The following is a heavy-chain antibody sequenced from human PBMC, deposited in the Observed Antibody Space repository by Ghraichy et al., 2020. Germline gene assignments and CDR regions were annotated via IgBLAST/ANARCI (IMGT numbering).Heavy chain of an antibody. CDR3: AKDLRIRYFDTAADNDY. D-gene: IGHD3-9*01. CDR1: GFTFSSYA. J-gene: IGHJ4*02. Sequence: GGSLRLSCAASGFTFSSYAMSWVRQAPGKGLEWVSAISGSGGSTYYADSVKGRFTISRDNSKNTLYLQMNSLRAEDTAVYYCAKDLRIRYFDTAADNDYWGQGTLVTVSS. V-gene: IGHV3-23*01. CDR2: ISGSGGST.